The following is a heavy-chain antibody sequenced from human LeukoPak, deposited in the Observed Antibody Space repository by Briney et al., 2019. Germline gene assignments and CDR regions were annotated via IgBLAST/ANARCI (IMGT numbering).Heavy chain of an antibody. J-gene: IGHJ4*02. Sequence: PGGSLRLSCVASAFTFRNSWMSWVRQVPGKGLEWVANIEQDGREKNYVESVKGRFTISRDNGKYSLYLEMNSLRAEDTAVYLCARERQGSSYYDGKESFDYWGQGTLVTVSS. V-gene: IGHV3-7*01. CDR1: AFTFRNSW. CDR2: IEQDGREK. CDR3: ARERQGSSYYDGKESFDY. D-gene: IGHD1-26*01.